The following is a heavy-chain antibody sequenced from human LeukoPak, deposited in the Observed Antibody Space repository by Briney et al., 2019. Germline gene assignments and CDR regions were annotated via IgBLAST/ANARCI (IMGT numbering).Heavy chain of an antibody. CDR2: ISWDGVKR. V-gene: IGHV3-43*01. CDR3: AKDRGAKVGATLYLQD. D-gene: IGHD1-26*01. Sequence: GSLTLSCAASRFTFDDYTMHWVRQAPGQGQELVCLISWDGVKRHYADSMKGRFTISRDNSKNYLYLQMNSLRTEDTAIYYCAKDRGAKVGATLYLQDWGQGTLVTVSS. CDR1: RFTFDDYT. J-gene: IGHJ1*01.